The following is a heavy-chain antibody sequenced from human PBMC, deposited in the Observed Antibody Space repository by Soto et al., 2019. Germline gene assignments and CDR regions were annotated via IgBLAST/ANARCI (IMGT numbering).Heavy chain of an antibody. V-gene: IGHV1-18*01. J-gene: IGHJ6*03. D-gene: IGHD2-8*01. Sequence: ASVKVSCKASGYTFTSYGISWVRQAPGQGLEWMGWISAYNGNTNYAQKLQGRVTMTTDTSTSTAYMELRSLRSDDTAVYYCARDVRPKGYYYYYMDVWGKGTTVTVSS. CDR2: ISAYNGNT. CDR1: GYTFTSYG. CDR3: ARDVRPKGYYYYYMDV.